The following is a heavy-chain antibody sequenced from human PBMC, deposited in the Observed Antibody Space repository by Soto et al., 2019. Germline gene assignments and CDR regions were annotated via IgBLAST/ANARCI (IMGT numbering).Heavy chain of an antibody. CDR1: GGSFSGYY. D-gene: IGHD3-22*01. CDR3: ARAPTWYDSSGYYYYFDY. Sequence: PSETLSLTCAAYGGSFSGYYWSWIRQPPGKGLEWIGEINHSGSTNYNPSLKSRVTISVDTSKNQFSLKLSSVTAADTAVYYCARAPTWYDSSGYYYYFDYWGQGTLVTVSS. V-gene: IGHV4-34*01. J-gene: IGHJ4*02. CDR2: INHSGST.